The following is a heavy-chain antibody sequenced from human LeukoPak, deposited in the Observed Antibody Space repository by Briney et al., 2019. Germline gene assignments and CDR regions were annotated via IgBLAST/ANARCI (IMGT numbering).Heavy chain of an antibody. D-gene: IGHD2-21*02. V-gene: IGHV1-69*13. CDR2: IIPIFGTA. J-gene: IGHJ6*02. Sequence: SVKVSCKASGGTFSSYAISWVRQAPGQGLEWMGGIIPIFGTANYAQKFQGRVTITADESTSTAYMELSSLRSEDTAVYYCARSLAYCGGDCYPSLGYYGMDVWGQGTTVTVSS. CDR3: ARSLAYCGGDCYPSLGYYGMDV. CDR1: GGTFSSYA.